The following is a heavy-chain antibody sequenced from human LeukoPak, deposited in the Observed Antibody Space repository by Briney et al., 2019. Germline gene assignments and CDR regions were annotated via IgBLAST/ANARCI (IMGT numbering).Heavy chain of an antibody. CDR3: ARDRGIVGALDY. D-gene: IGHD1-26*01. CDR1: GFTFTSYW. V-gene: IGHV3-7*05. Sequence: GGSLRLSCAASGFTFTSYWMTWVRQAPGKGLEWVANIEQDGSQKSYVDSVKGRFTISRDNAQNSVSLQMNSLRADDTAVYYCARDRGIVGALDYWGQGTLVTVSS. CDR2: IEQDGSQK. J-gene: IGHJ4*02.